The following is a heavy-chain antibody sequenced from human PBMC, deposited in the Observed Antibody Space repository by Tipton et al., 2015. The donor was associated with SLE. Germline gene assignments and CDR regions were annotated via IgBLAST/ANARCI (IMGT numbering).Heavy chain of an antibody. CDR1: GGSISSYY. CDR2: LYYSGST. D-gene: IGHD3-16*01. Sequence: LRLSCTVSGGSISSYYWSWIRQPPGKGLEWIGYLYYSGSTNYNPSLKSRVTISVDTSKNQFSLKLSSVTAADTAVYYCARGRGDHYYGMDVWGQGTTVTVPS. V-gene: IGHV4-59*08. J-gene: IGHJ6*02. CDR3: ARGRGDHYYGMDV.